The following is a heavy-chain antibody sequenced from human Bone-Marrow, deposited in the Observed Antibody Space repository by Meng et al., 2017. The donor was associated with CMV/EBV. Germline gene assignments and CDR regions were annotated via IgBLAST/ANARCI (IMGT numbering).Heavy chain of an antibody. Sequence: GESLKISCAASGFTFSTYGMHWVRQAPGKGLEWVAFIRFDKSTKYYAESVKGRCTISRDNAKNTLSLHMNSLTTEDTGLYYCVKGSSGTEEFDNWGQGTLVTVSS. J-gene: IGHJ4*02. CDR1: GFTFSTYG. CDR2: IRFDKSTK. V-gene: IGHV3-30*02. D-gene: IGHD5-12*01. CDR3: VKGSSGTEEFDN.